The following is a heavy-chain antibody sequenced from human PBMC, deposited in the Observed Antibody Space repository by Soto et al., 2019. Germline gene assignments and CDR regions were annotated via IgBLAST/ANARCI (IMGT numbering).Heavy chain of an antibody. D-gene: IGHD3-10*01. V-gene: IGHV3-23*01. CDR2: ISGGSSVT. J-gene: IGHJ4*02. CDR1: GFAFSYYA. Sequence: PGESLKISWAASGFAFSYYAMAWVRPAPGKGLEWVSTISGGSSVTYYGDSVKGRFTISRDNAKKTLFLQLNRLSAEDTATYYCAKVLSKNYYYPFDFWGQGTQVTVSS. CDR3: AKVLSKNYYYPFDF.